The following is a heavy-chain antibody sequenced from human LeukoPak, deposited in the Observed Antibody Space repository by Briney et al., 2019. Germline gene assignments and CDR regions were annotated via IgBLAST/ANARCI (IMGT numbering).Heavy chain of an antibody. CDR3: ARTSWDYDSSGYYLKWFDP. CDR2: INPSGGST. Sequence: PGGSLRLSCAASGYTFTSYYMHWVRQAPGQGLEWMGIINPSGGSTSYAQKFQGRVTMTRDTSTSTVYMELSSLRSEDTAVYYCARTSWDYDSSGYYLKWFDPWGQGTLVTVSS. J-gene: IGHJ5*02. V-gene: IGHV1-46*01. CDR1: GYTFTSYY. D-gene: IGHD3-22*01.